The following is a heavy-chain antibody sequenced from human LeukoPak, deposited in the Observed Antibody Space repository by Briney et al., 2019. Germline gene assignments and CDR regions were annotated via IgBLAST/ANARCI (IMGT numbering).Heavy chain of an antibody. D-gene: IGHD5/OR15-5a*01. V-gene: IGHV3-11*01. CDR2: ISRSGSTI. CDR1: GFTFSDYY. Sequence: PGGSLRHSCAASGFTFSDYYMSSIRQAPGKGLEWVSYISRSGSTIYYADSVKGRFTISRDNAKNSLYLQMNSLRAEDTAVYYCARGMRGPTSTDYYYGMDVWGQGTTVTVSS. J-gene: IGHJ6*02. CDR3: ARGMRGPTSTDYYYGMDV.